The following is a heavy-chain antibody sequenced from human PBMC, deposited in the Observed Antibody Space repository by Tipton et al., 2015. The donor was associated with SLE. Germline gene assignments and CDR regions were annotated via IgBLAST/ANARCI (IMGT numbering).Heavy chain of an antibody. Sequence: TLSLTCTVSGGSFNTHYWSWVRQPPGKGLEWIGEVSHRGNTNYNPSLQSRLTISVDKSSNQVSLKLSSVTAADTALYYCAAREYFYGMDVWGQGTTVTVSS. D-gene: IGHD2/OR15-2a*01. CDR2: VSHRGNT. J-gene: IGHJ6*02. CDR1: GGSFNTHY. V-gene: IGHV4-4*02. CDR3: AAREYFYGMDV.